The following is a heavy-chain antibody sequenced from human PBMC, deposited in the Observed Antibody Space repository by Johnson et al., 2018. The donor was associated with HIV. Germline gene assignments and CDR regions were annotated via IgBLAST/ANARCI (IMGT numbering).Heavy chain of an antibody. CDR1: GFTFSSYD. V-gene: IGHV3-13*01. D-gene: IGHD2-15*01. Sequence: VQLVESGGNLVQPGGSLRLSCAASGFTFSSYDLHWVRQATGKGLEWVSSIGTAGDTFYPGSVKGRFAISRQNAKNSLYLQMNSLRAGDTAVYYCARACSAAHCYSAQAFDIWGQGTMVTVSS. CDR3: ARACSAAHCYSAQAFDI. CDR2: IGTAGDT. J-gene: IGHJ3*02.